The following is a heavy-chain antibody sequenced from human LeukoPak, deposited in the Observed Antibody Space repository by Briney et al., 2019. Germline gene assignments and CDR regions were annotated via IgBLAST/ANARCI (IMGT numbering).Heavy chain of an antibody. Sequence: PGGSLRLPCAASGFTFSSYSMNWVRQAPGKGLEWVSSISSSSSYIYYADSVKGRFTISRDNAKNSLYLQMNSLRAEDTAVYYCARGGWSSGYYSSTYFDYWGQGTLVTVSS. V-gene: IGHV3-21*01. CDR1: GFTFSSYS. CDR3: ARGGWSSGYYSSTYFDY. CDR2: ISSSSSYI. J-gene: IGHJ4*02. D-gene: IGHD3-22*01.